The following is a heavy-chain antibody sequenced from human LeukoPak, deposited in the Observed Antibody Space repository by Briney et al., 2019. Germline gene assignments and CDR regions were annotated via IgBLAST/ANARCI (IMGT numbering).Heavy chain of an antibody. J-gene: IGHJ4*02. D-gene: IGHD6-19*01. V-gene: IGHV4-59*01. CDR1: GGSISSYY. Sequence: KPSETLSLTCTVSGGSISSYYWSWIRQPPGKGLEWMGYIYYSGSTNYNPTLKSRVTISVDTSKNQFSLKLSSVTAADTAVYYCARVRQWLVPDYFDYWGQGTLVTVSS. CDR2: IYYSGST. CDR3: ARVRQWLVPDYFDY.